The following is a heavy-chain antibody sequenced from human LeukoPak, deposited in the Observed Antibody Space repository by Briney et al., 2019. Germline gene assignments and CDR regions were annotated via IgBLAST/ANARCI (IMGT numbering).Heavy chain of an antibody. CDR3: ARARCSSTSCYTNWFDP. J-gene: IGHJ5*02. V-gene: IGHV3-48*04. D-gene: IGHD2-2*02. Sequence: GGSLRLSCAASGFTFSSYGMNWVRQAPGKGLEWVSYISSSSSTIYYADSVKGRFTISRDNAKNSLYLQMNSLRAEDTALYHCARARCSSTSCYTNWFDPWGQGTLVTVSS. CDR1: GFTFSSYG. CDR2: ISSSSSTI.